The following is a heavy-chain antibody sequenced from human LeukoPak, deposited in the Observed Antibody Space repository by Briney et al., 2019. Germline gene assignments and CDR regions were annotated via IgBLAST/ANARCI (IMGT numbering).Heavy chain of an antibody. J-gene: IGHJ5*02. V-gene: IGHV6-1*01. CDR2: TYYSSNWYN. D-gene: IGHD4-17*01. CDR1: GDSVSTNSGG. Sequence: SQTLSLTCAISGDSVSTNSGGWNWIRQSPSRGLEWLGRTYYSSNWYNDYAVFVKSRITINPDTSKNQFSLQLNSVTPEDTAVYYCASLSVTTDWFDPWGQGTLVTVSS. CDR3: ASLSVTTDWFDP.